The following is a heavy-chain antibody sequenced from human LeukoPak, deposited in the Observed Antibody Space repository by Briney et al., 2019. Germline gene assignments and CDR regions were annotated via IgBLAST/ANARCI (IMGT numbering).Heavy chain of an antibody. CDR2: ISGSGGST. CDR1: GFTFSSYS. CDR3: AKWNSITSYWNYFGMDV. Sequence: TGGSLRLSCAASGFTFSSYSMNWVRQAPGKGLEWVSGISGSGGSTYYADSVKGRFTISRDNSKKTLFLQMNSLRAEDTAVYYCAKWNSITSYWNYFGMDVWGQGTTVTVSS. D-gene: IGHD1-1*01. J-gene: IGHJ6*02. V-gene: IGHV3-23*01.